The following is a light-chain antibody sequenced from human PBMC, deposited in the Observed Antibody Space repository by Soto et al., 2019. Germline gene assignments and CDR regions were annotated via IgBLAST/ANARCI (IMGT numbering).Light chain of an antibody. V-gene: IGKV2-28*01. CDR1: QSLLHINGYNY. CDR3: IQTLQTPFT. Sequence: DIVVTQSPPSLPVTPGEPASISCRSSQSLLHINGYNYLDWYLQKPGQSPQLLIYLASSRASGVPDRFSGSGSGTDVTLKISRVEAEDFGVYYCIQTLQTPFTFGGGTKVDIK. J-gene: IGKJ4*01. CDR2: LAS.